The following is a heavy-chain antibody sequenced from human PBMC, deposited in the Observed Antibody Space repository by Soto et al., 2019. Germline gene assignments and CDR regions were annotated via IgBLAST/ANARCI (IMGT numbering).Heavy chain of an antibody. CDR1: GFTFSSYA. V-gene: IGHV3-23*01. CDR2: ISGSGDST. D-gene: IGHD6-6*01. CDR3: AKDHEYSSSSVGDPVYYFDC. J-gene: IGHJ4*02. Sequence: GGSLRLSCAASGFTFSSYAMSWVRQAPGKGLEWVSAISGSGDSTYYADSVKGRFTISRDNSKNTLYLQMNSLRAEDSAVYYCAKDHEYSSSSVGDPVYYFDCWGQGILVTVSS.